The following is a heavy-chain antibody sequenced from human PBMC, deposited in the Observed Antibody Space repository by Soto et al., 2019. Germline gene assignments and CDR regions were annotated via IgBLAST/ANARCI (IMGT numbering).Heavy chain of an antibody. J-gene: IGHJ4*02. D-gene: IGHD1-26*01. CDR3: AREEGALDY. CDR1: GYTFTNYF. V-gene: IGHV1-46*01. Sequence: ASVKVSCKASGYTFTNYFIHWVRQAPGEGLEWMGIINPGDDSTTYAQKFQGRVTVTKDTSTSTVYMELSSLRSDDTAMYYCAREEGALDYWGQGILVTVSS. CDR2: INPGDDST.